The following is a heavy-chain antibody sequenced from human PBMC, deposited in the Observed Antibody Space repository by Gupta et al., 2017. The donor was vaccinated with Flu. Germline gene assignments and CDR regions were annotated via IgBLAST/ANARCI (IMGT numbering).Heavy chain of an antibody. CDR2: IYTSGST. J-gene: IGHJ6*02. V-gene: IGHV4-61*02. D-gene: IGHD6-13*01. CDR1: GGSISSGSYY. CDR3: ARGVGAAAGLPLYGMDV. Sequence: QVQLQESGPGLVKPSQTLSLTCTVSGGSISSGSYYWGWIRQPAGKGLEWIGRIYTSGSTNYNTSLKRRVTISVETSKNQVSRKLSSVTAAETAVDYCARGVGAAAGLPLYGMDVGGQGTTVTVSS.